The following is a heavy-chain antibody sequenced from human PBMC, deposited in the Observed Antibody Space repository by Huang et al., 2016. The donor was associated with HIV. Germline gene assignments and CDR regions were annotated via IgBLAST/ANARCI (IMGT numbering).Heavy chain of an antibody. CDR2: INPDVDST. J-gene: IGHJ6*02. V-gene: IGHV1-46*01. CDR1: GYTFTSYS. CDR3: AREGQGYAMDV. Sequence: QVQLVQSGAEVKKPGASVKVSCKPSGYTFTSYSIHWVRQAPGKGLEWMGIINPDVDSTSYAPKFQGRVTMTRDTSTSTVYMELSSLRSEDTAMYYCAREGQGYAMDVWGQGTTVTVSS.